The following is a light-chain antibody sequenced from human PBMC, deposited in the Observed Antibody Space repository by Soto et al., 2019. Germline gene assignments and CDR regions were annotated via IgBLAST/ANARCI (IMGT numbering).Light chain of an antibody. CDR2: DVN. J-gene: IGLJ1*01. V-gene: IGLV2-14*01. Sequence: QSALTQPDSVSGSPAQSIAISCTGTRSDVGYYNYVSWYRRHPGKAPNVMIYDVNNRPSGVPDRFSGSKSGNTASLTISGLQAEDEADYYCSSYTSSSTYVFGTGTKVTVL. CDR1: RSDVGYYNY. CDR3: SSYTSSSTYV.